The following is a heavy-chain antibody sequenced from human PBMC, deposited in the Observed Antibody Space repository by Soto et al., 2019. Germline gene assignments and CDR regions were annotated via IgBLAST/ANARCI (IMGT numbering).Heavy chain of an antibody. Sequence: PGGSLRLSCAASGFNFSSYWRSWVRQAPGKGLEWVANIKQDGSEKYYVDSVKGRFTISRDNAKNSLYLQMNSLRAEDTAIYYCVKKEMAARGVPYYYDQWGQGTLVTVSS. CDR3: VKKEMAARGVPYYYDQ. V-gene: IGHV3-7*03. J-gene: IGHJ4*02. CDR2: IKQDGSEK. CDR1: GFNFSSYW. D-gene: IGHD6-19*01.